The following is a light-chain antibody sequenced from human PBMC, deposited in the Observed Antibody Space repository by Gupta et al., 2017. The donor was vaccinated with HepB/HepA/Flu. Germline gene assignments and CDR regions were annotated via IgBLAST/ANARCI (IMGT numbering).Light chain of an antibody. CDR3: HQYGTSEWT. CDR1: QTITDNY. Sequence: EIVLTQSPATLSLSPGARATLSCRPTQTITDNYLTWDQQKPGQAPRLILYGASRRATGIPDRFRGSGSGTDFTLSINRLEPEDFAVYYCHQYGTSEWTFGQGTRVEMK. CDR2: GAS. V-gene: IGKV3-20*01. J-gene: IGKJ1*01.